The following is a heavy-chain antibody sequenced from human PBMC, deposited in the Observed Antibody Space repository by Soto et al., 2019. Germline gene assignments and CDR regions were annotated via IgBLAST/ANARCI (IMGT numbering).Heavy chain of an antibody. CDR3: ARGDLYDFWSGYYHTYFDY. CDR2: IWYDGSNK. J-gene: IGHJ4*02. V-gene: IGHV3-33*01. Sequence: QVQLVESGGGVVQPGRSLRLSCAASGFTFSSYGMHWVRQAPGKGLEWVAVIWYDGSNKYYADSVKGRFTISRDNSKNTLYLQMNSLRAEDTAVYYCARGDLYDFWSGYYHTYFDYWGQGTLVTVSS. CDR1: GFTFSSYG. D-gene: IGHD3-3*01.